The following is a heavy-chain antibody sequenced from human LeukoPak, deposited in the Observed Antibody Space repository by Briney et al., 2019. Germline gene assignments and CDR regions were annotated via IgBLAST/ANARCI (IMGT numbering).Heavy chain of an antibody. Sequence: SGTLSLTCAVSGGSISSSNWWSWVRQPPGKGLEWIGEIYHSGSTNYNPSLKSRVTISVDKSKNQFSLKLSSVTAADTAVYYCANTHYCSGGSCYSDCWGQGTLVTVSS. CDR3: ANTHYCSGGSCYSDC. CDR1: GGSISSSNW. CDR2: IYHSGST. V-gene: IGHV4-4*02. J-gene: IGHJ4*02. D-gene: IGHD2-15*01.